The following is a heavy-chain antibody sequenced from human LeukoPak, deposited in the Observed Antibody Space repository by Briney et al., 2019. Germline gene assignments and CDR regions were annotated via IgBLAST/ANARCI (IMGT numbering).Heavy chain of an antibody. D-gene: IGHD4-17*01. J-gene: IGHJ4*02. V-gene: IGHV3-48*03. Sequence: GGSLGLSCAASGFTFSSYEMNWVRQAPGKGLEWVSYISSSGSTIYYADSVKGRFTISRDNAKNSLYLQMNSLRAEDTAVYYCARSIRDYGDYSGGYWGQGTLVTVSS. CDR3: ARSIRDYGDYSGGY. CDR1: GFTFSSYE. CDR2: ISSSGSTI.